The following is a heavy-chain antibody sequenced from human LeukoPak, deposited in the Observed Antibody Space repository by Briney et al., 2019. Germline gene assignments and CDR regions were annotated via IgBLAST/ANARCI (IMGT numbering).Heavy chain of an antibody. D-gene: IGHD3-16*01. CDR2: ISPADSST. J-gene: IGHJ6*03. V-gene: IGHV5-51*01. CDR3: VRRLSGIGVIDYVDV. Sequence: GESLKISCEGSGYSFRNYWIGWVRQMPGKGLEWMGIISPADSSTKYSSSFQGQVTISADKSISTAYLQWGSLRASDTAVYYCVRRLSGIGVIDYVDVWGKGTTVTVSS. CDR1: GYSFRNYW.